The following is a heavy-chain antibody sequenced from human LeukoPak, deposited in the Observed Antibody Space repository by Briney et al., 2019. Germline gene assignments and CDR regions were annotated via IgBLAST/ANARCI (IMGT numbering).Heavy chain of an antibody. CDR3: ARDALTYYYDSSGYYCVLDY. CDR2: ISYDGSNK. V-gene: IGHV3-30*03. CDR1: GFTFSSYG. D-gene: IGHD3-22*01. Sequence: GRSLRLSCAASGFTFSSYGMHWVRQAPGKGLEWVAVISYDGSNKYYADSVKGRFTISRDNSKNTLYLQMNSLRAEDTAVYYCARDALTYYYDSSGYYCVLDYWGQGTLVTVSS. J-gene: IGHJ4*02.